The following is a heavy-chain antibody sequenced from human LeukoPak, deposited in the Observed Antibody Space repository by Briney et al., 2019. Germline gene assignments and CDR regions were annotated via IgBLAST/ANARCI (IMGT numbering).Heavy chain of an antibody. J-gene: IGHJ4*02. CDR3: ARYTYKHDC. CDR1: GFTFSSHW. Sequence: GGSLRLSCAGSGFTFSSHWIGWVRQAPGKGLEWVANVKEDGSQKTYVDSVKGRFTISRDNAKNSLFLQMNNVRADDTAVYYCARYTYKHDCWGQGTLVTVSS. D-gene: IGHD5-24*01. V-gene: IGHV3-7*01. CDR2: VKEDGSQK.